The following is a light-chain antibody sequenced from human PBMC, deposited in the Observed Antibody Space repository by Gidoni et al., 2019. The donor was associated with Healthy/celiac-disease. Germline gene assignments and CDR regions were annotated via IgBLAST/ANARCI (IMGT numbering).Light chain of an antibody. CDR3: QQYNNWPPIT. V-gene: IGKV3-15*01. CDR1: QSVSSN. Sequence: VVITQSPATLSVSPGESATLSCRASQSVSSNLAWYQQKTGQAPRLLIYGASTRATGIPARCSGSGAGTEFTLIISSLQSEDVAVYYCQQYNNWPPITFGQGTRLEIK. J-gene: IGKJ5*01. CDR2: GAS.